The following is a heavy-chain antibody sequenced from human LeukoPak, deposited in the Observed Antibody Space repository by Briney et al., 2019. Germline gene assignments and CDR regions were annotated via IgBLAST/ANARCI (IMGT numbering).Heavy chain of an antibody. J-gene: IGHJ4*02. CDR2: IYYSGST. V-gene: IGHV4-39*01. CDR1: GGSISSSSYY. CDR3: ARTHPDHYGSGSYYRKGFDY. D-gene: IGHD3-10*01. Sequence: PSETLSLTCTVSGGSISSSSYYWGWIRQPPGKGLEWIGSIYYSGSTYYNPSLKSRVTISVDTSKNQFSLKLSSVTAADTAVYYCARTHPDHYGSGSYYRKGFDYWGQGTLVTVSS.